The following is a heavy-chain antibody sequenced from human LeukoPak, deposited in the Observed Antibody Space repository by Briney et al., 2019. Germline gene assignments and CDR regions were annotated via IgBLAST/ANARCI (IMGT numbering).Heavy chain of an antibody. Sequence: SGPTLVKPTQTSTLTCSLSGVSLSTGGLGGGWFRQPPEKALEWLALISWADDVRYSPSLKSRLTIAKDNSKNQVVLTLTNMDSVDTATYYCAHSQVFSYGSFHDAYDIWGLGMLVTVSS. V-gene: IGHV2-5*02. CDR1: GVSLSTGGLG. J-gene: IGHJ3*02. CDR2: ISWADDV. CDR3: AHSQVFSYGSFHDAYDI. D-gene: IGHD5-18*01.